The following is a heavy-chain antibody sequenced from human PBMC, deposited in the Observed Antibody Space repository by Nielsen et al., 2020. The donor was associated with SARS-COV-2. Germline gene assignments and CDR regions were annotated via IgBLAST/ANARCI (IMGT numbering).Heavy chain of an antibody. CDR1: GFTFSSYG. CDR3: ARDSSGWYMVY. Sequence: SRAASGFTFSSYGMHWVRQAPGKGLEWVAVISYDGSNKYYADSVKGRFTISRDNSKNTLYLQMNSLRAEDTAVYYCARDSSGWYMVYWGQGTLVTVSS. J-gene: IGHJ4*02. CDR2: ISYDGSNK. V-gene: IGHV3-30*03. D-gene: IGHD6-19*01.